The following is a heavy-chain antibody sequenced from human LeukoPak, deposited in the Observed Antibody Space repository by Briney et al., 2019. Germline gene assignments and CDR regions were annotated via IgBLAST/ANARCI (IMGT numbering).Heavy chain of an antibody. CDR1: GGSISSGDYY. Sequence: PSQTLSLTCTVSGGSISSGDYYWTWIRQPPGEGLEWIGYIYYSGSTYYNPSLKSRVTMSVDTSKNQFSLKLSSVTAADTAVYYCAGDIAAAGDVDCWGQGTLVTVSS. J-gene: IGHJ4*02. V-gene: IGHV4-30-4*01. CDR2: IYYSGST. CDR3: AGDIAAAGDVDC. D-gene: IGHD6-13*01.